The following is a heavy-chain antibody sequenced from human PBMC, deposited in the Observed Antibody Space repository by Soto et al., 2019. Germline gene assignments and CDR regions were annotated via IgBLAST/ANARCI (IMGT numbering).Heavy chain of an antibody. CDR1: GGTFSSYA. D-gene: IGHD3-22*01. CDR2: IIPIFGTA. Sequence: ASVKVSCKASGGTFSSYAISWVRQAPGQGLEWMGGIIPIFGTANYAQKFQGRVTITADESTSTAYMELSSLRSEDTAVYYCARDSPRYYYDRCGPTNDAFDIWGQGTVVTVSS. CDR3: ARDSPRYYYDRCGPTNDAFDI. J-gene: IGHJ3*02. V-gene: IGHV1-69*13.